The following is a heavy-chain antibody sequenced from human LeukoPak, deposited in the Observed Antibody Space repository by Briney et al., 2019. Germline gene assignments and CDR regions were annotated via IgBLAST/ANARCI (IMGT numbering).Heavy chain of an antibody. J-gene: IGHJ6*02. CDR3: ARGDMVRGANYYYYYCMDV. CDR2: MNPNSGNT. CDR1: GYTFTSYD. Sequence: ASVKVSCKASGYTFTSYDINWVRQATGQGLEWMGWMNPNSGNTGYAQKFQGRVTMTRNTSISTAYMKLSSLRSEDTAVYYCARGDMVRGANYYYYYCMDVWGQGTTVTVSS. V-gene: IGHV1-8*01. D-gene: IGHD3-10*01.